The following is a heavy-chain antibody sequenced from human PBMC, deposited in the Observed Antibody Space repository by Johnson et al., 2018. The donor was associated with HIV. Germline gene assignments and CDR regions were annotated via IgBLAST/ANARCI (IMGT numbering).Heavy chain of an antibody. CDR2: ISGSGDNT. J-gene: IGHJ3*02. CDR1: GFTFSSYA. D-gene: IGHD1-26*01. V-gene: IGHV3-23*04. CDR3: ARGRASWELYDAFEI. Sequence: VQLVESGGGLVKPGGSLRVSCAASGFTFSSYAMSWVRQAPGKGLEWVSTISGSGDNTYYADSVKGRFTISRDNSKNTLYLQMNSLRAEDTALYYCARGRASWELYDAFEIWGQGTMVTVSS.